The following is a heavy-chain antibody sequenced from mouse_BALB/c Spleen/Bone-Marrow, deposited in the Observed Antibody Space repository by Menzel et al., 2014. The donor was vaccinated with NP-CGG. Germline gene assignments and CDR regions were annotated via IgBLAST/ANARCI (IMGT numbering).Heavy chain of an antibody. Sequence: DVQLQESGPGLVKPSQSLSLTCSVTGYSITSGYYCNWIRQFPGNKLEWMGYISYDGSNNYNPSLKNRISITRDTSKNQFFLKLNSVTTEDTATYYCAREALLRLRAMDYWGQGTSVTVSS. CDR2: ISYDGSN. D-gene: IGHD1-2*01. CDR1: GYSITSGYY. V-gene: IGHV3-6*02. J-gene: IGHJ4*01. CDR3: AREALLRLRAMDY.